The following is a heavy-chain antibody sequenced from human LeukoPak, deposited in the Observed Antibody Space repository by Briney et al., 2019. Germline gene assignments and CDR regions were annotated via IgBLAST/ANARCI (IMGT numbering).Heavy chain of an antibody. V-gene: IGHV3-30*18. J-gene: IGHJ6*03. D-gene: IGHD3-10*01. CDR2: ISYDGSNK. CDR3: AKDRYYYGSGSYFPTLDYYYYYMDV. Sequence: GGSLRLSCAASGFTFSSYGMHWVRQAPGKGLEWVAVISYDGSNKYYADSVKGRFTISRDNSKNTPYLQMNSLRAEDTAVYYCAKDRYYYGSGSYFPTLDYYYYYMDVWGKGTTVTVSS. CDR1: GFTFSSYG.